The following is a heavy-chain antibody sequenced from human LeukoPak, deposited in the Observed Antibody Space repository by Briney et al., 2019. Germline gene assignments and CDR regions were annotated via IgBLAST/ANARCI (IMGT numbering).Heavy chain of an antibody. V-gene: IGHV4-34*01. Sequence: SETLSLTCAVYGGSFSGYYWSWIRQPPGKGLEWIGEINHSGSTNYNPSLKSRATISVDTSKNQFSLKLSSVTAADTAVYYCARKNPRTNIVGAVPRYWFDPWGQGTLVTVSS. CDR1: GGSFSGYY. D-gene: IGHD1-26*01. CDR3: ARKNPRTNIVGAVPRYWFDP. J-gene: IGHJ5*02. CDR2: INHSGST.